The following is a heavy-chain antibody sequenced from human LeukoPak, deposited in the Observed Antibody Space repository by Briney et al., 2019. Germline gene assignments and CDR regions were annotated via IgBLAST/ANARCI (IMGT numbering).Heavy chain of an antibody. D-gene: IGHD4-17*01. CDR3: AREYGDSRGDYYYGMDV. J-gene: IGHJ6*02. CDR2: IYYSGST. CDR1: GGSISSYY. V-gene: IGHV4-59*01. Sequence: PSETLSLTCTVSGGSISSYYWSWIRQPPGKGLEWIGYIYYSGSTNYNPSLKSRVTISVDTSKTQFSLKLSSVTAADTAVYYCAREYGDSRGDYYYGMDVWGQGTTVTVSS.